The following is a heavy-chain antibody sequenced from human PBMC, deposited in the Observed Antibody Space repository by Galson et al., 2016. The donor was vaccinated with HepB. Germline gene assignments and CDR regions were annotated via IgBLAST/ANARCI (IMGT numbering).Heavy chain of an antibody. CDR2: ISYDGSNK. J-gene: IGHJ4*02. Sequence: SLRLSCAASGFTFSSYGMHWVRQAPGKGLEWVAVISYDGSNKYYADSVKGRFTISRDKSKNTLYLQMSSLRAEDTAVYYCAKEQYTSRWYAEYYFDYWGQGTLVTVSS. V-gene: IGHV3-30*18. CDR1: GFTFSSYG. CDR3: AKEQYTSRWYAEYYFDY. D-gene: IGHD6-13*01.